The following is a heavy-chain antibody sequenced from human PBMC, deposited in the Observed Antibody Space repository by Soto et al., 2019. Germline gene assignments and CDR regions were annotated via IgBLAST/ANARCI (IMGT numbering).Heavy chain of an antibody. V-gene: IGHV3-53*01. CDR2: ISSGGDP. CDR1: GFSISDKF. CDR3: ARDSGYSSAYWEHYFDY. Sequence: PGGSLRLSCATSGFSISDKFMSWVRQAPGKGLEWTSVISSGGDPSYADSVKGRFTISRDITKNTLFLQMTSLRADDTAVYFCARDSGYSSAYWEHYFDYWGQGTLVTVSS. D-gene: IGHD3-16*01. J-gene: IGHJ4*02.